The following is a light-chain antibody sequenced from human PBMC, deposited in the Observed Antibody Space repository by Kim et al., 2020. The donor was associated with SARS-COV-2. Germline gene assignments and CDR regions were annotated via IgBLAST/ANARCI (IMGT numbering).Light chain of an antibody. CDR3: QHLNSYPIT. CDR1: QGISTH. V-gene: IGKV1-9*01. CDR2: AAS. Sequence: IQLTQSPSSLSASAGDRVTITCRASQGISTHLAWYQQKPGKAPNLLIYAASTLQSGVPSRFSGSGSGTDFTLTISSLQPEDFATYYCQHLNSYPITFGQGTRLEIK. J-gene: IGKJ5*01.